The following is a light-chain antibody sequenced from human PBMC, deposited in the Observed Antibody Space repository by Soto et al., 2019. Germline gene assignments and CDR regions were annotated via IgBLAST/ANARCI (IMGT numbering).Light chain of an antibody. J-gene: IGKJ1*01. CDR2: AAS. CDR1: QRIDSY. V-gene: IGKV1-39*01. CDR3: QQSYPTPRT. Sequence: DIQMTQSPSSLSASIGDRVTITCRASQRIDSYLSWYQHKPGKAPKLLIYAASTLQSGVPSRFSGSGSGTDFTLTISGLQSEDSASYFCQQSYPTPRTFGLGTRVEIK.